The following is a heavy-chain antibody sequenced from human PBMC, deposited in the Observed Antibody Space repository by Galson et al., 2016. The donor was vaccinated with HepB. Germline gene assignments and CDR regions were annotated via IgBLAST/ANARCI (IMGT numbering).Heavy chain of an antibody. CDR2: TRCDGGST. CDR3: ARFTQEWLDRVYYFDY. J-gene: IGHJ4*02. Sequence: SLSLSCAASRFTFGRYAMSCVRQAPGTRLEWVPATRCDGGSTYYGGSLQGRFTRSRDRSTNAMYLQMNSLRTDDTAVYYCARFTQEWLDRVYYFDYWGQGTLVTVSS. V-gene: IGHV3-23*01. D-gene: IGHD6-19*01. CDR1: RFTFGRYA.